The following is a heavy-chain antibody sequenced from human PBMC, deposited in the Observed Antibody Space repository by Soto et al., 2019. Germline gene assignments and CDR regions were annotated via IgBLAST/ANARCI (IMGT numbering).Heavy chain of an antibody. CDR1: GFSVSNTY. Sequence: GGSLRLSCAVSGFSVSNTYMSWVRQAPGKGLEWISVIYRGRATYYEDSVKGRFTISRDDYRNTVYLQMKSLTTEDTAVYFCERDRRDWSRAECYDIWGQGTMVTVSS. V-gene: IGHV3-53*01. J-gene: IGHJ3*02. CDR2: IYRGRAT. D-gene: IGHD3-9*01. CDR3: ERDRRDWSRAECYDI.